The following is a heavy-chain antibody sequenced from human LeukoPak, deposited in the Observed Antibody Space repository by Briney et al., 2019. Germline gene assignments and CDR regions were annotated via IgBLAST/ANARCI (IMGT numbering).Heavy chain of an antibody. D-gene: IGHD3-16*02. Sequence: ASVKVSCKASGYTFTSYDINWVRQAAGQGLEWMGWMNPNSGNTGYAQKFQGRVTMTRNTSISTAYMELSSLRSEDTAVYYCASLKGDYVWGSYRPYYFDYWGQGTLVTVSS. V-gene: IGHV1-8*01. CDR2: MNPNSGNT. CDR1: GYTFTSYD. J-gene: IGHJ4*02. CDR3: ASLKGDYVWGSYRPYYFDY.